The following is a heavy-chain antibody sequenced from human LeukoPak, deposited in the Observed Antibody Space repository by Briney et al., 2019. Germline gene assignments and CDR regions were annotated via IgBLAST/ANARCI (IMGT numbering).Heavy chain of an antibody. CDR3: AKDLYYDILTGTTGDAFDI. J-gene: IGHJ3*02. V-gene: IGHV3-7*03. CDR1: GFTFSSYW. D-gene: IGHD3-9*01. Sequence: GGSLRLSCAASGFTFSSYWMSWVRQAPGKGLEWVANIKQDGSEKYYVDSVKGRFTISRDNAKNSLYLQMNSLRAEDTALYYCAKDLYYDILTGTTGDAFDIWGQGTMVTVSS. CDR2: IKQDGSEK.